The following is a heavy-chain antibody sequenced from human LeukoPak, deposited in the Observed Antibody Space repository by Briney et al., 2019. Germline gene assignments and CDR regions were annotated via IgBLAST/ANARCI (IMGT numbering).Heavy chain of an antibody. D-gene: IGHD2-15*01. V-gene: IGHV1-69*01. CDR2: IIPIFGTA. CDR1: GGTLSSYA. J-gene: IGHJ4*02. CDR3: ARDQRPDCSGGSCYPFFDY. Sequence: GASVKVSCKASGGTLSSYAISWVRQAPGQGLEWMGGIIPIFGTANYAQKFQGRVTITADESTSTAYMELSSLRSEDTAVYYCARDQRPDCSGGSCYPFFDYWGQGTLVTVSS.